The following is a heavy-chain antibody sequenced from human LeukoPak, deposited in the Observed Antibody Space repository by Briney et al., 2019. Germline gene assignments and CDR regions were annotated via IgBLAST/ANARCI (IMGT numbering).Heavy chain of an antibody. CDR3: ARDIAAAGTFDY. V-gene: IGHV1-2*06. J-gene: IGHJ4*02. CDR2: INPNSGGT. Sequence: GASVEVSCKASGYTFTGYYMHWVRQAPGQGPEWMGRINPNSGGTNYAQKFQGRVTMTRDTSISTAYMELSRLRSDDTAVYYCARDIAAAGTFDYWGQGTLVTVSS. D-gene: IGHD6-13*01. CDR1: GYTFTGYY.